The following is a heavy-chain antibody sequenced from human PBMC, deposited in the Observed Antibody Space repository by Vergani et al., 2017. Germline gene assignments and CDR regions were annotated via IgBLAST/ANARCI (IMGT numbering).Heavy chain of an antibody. CDR1: GGSISSYY. J-gene: IGHJ3*02. Sequence: QVQLQESGPGLLKPSETLSLTCTVSGGSISSYYWSWIRQPPGKGLEWIGYIYYSGSTNYNHSLKTRVTISVDTSKNQFSLKLSSVTAADTAVYYCARNPYCGGDCYSDAFDIWGQGTMVTVSS. CDR3: ARNPYCGGDCYSDAFDI. D-gene: IGHD2-21*02. CDR2: IYYSGST. V-gene: IGHV4-59*01.